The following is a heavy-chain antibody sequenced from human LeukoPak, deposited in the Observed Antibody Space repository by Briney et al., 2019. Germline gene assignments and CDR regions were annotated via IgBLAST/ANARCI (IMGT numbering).Heavy chain of an antibody. J-gene: IGHJ4*02. Sequence: KPSETLSLTCTVSGGSISSSSYYWGWIRQPPGKGLEWIGSIYYSGSTSYNPSLKSRVTISVDTSKNQFSLKLSSVTAADTAVYYCARDFSGGSCYSDYWGQGTLVTVSS. D-gene: IGHD2-15*01. CDR1: GGSISSSSYY. CDR3: ARDFSGGSCYSDY. V-gene: IGHV4-39*07. CDR2: IYYSGST.